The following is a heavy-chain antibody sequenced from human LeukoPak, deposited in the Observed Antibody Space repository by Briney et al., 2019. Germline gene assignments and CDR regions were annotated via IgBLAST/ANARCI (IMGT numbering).Heavy chain of an antibody. CDR2: IYYSGST. J-gene: IGHJ4*02. CDR1: GVSINSYY. CDR3: ARHVTRYGGPDFDY. D-gene: IGHD5-12*01. Sequence: SETLSLTCAVSGVSINSYYWHWIRQPPGKGLEWIGYIYYSGSTNYNPSLKSRVTMLVDTAENQFSPKLTSVTAADTAVYYCARHVTRYGGPDFDYWGQGTLVTVSS. V-gene: IGHV4-59*08.